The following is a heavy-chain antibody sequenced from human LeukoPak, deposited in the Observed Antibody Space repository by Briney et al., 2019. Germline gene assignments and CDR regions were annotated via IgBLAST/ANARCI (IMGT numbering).Heavy chain of an antibody. CDR1: GGTLNTYA. J-gene: IGHJ3*02. V-gene: IGHV1-69*13. Sequence: SVKVSCKASGGTLNTYAINWVRQAPGQGLEWMGWIIPVFGQEKYAQEFQGRVTINADESTSTAYMELSSLRSEDTAVYYCAVGVRGSGSYQIWGHAFDIWGQGTMVTVSS. CDR3: AVGVRGSGSYQIWGHAFDI. CDR2: IIPVFGQE. D-gene: IGHD3-10*01.